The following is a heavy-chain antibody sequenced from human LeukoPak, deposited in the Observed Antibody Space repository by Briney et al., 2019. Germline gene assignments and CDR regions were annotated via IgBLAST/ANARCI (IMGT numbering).Heavy chain of an antibody. CDR1: GISFASYW. J-gene: IGHJ6*03. CDR3: ARADIVVVPAAGGYYYYYMDV. CDR2: IGQDGTET. D-gene: IGHD2-2*01. V-gene: IGHV3-7*01. Sequence: GGSLRLSCAASGISFASYWVTWVRQAPGKGLEWVANIGQDGTETVYVGSVKGRFTISRDNARKLLFLQMNSLRADDTAVYYCARADIVVVPAAGGYYYYYMDVWGKGTTVTVSS.